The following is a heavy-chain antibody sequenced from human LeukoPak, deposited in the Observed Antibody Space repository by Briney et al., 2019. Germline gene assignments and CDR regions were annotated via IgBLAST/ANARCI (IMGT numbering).Heavy chain of an antibody. V-gene: IGHV3-23*01. CDR2: ISRGAGST. Sequence: PGGSLRLSCAASAITFSTYAMSWVRQAPGKGLECVSVISRGAGSTYYADSVKGRFTISRDNSKNTLYLQMNSLRAEDTAVYYCAKDNFWSGSNYYYMDVWGKGTTVTVSS. CDR1: AITFSTYA. CDR3: AKDNFWSGSNYYYMDV. J-gene: IGHJ6*03. D-gene: IGHD3-3*01.